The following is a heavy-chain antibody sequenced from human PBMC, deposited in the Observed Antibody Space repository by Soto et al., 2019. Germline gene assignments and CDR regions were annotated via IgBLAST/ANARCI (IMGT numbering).Heavy chain of an antibody. Sequence: QVQLQESGPGLVKPSDTLSLTCAVSGYSISSSNWWGWIRQPPGKGLEWIGYIYYSGSTYYNASLKSRVTMSVDTSQNPFSLKLSSVTAVDTAVYYCARTLQDYGMDVWGQGTTVTVSS. CDR2: IYYSGST. CDR3: ARTLQDYGMDV. CDR1: GYSISSSNW. V-gene: IGHV4-28*01. J-gene: IGHJ6*02.